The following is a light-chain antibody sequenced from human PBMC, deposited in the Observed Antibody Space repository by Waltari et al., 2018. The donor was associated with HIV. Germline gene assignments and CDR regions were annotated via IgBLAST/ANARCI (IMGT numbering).Light chain of an antibody. V-gene: IGKV1-27*01. CDR2: ATS. CDR1: QDISKF. J-gene: IGKJ4*01. CDR3: QNYDDAPYS. Sequence: DMQMIQSQSALSASVAYRVTMTCRASQDISKFLAWYQQKAGKVPKLLIYATSTLQSGVPSRFSGSVSGTDFTLTISSLQPEDVATYYCQNYDDAPYSFGGGTKVEIK.